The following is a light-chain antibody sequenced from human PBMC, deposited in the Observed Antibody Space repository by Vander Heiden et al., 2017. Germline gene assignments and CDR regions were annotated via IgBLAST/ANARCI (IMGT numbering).Light chain of an antibody. Sequence: EIVLIPSPANLSLSPGERATLSCRASQSVSSYLAWYQQKPGQAPRLLIYDASNRATGISARFSGSGSGTHFTLTISSLEPEDFAVYYCQQRSNWPHMYTFGRGTKLEIK. CDR3: QQRSNWPHMYT. CDR1: QSVSSY. J-gene: IGKJ2*01. CDR2: DAS. V-gene: IGKV3-11*01.